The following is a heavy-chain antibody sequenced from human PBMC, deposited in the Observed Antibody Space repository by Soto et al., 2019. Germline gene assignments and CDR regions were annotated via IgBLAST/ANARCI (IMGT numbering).Heavy chain of an antibody. Sequence: QLQLQESGPGLVKTSETLSLICTVSGDSISSTTYYWAWIRQPPGKGLEWIGNIYFSGTTSYNSSLKSRVTMYIETSKNQVSLTLNSVSAADPAFYYCARLRSGWYSGHNWFDPWGQGILVTVSS. CDR1: GDSISSTTYY. J-gene: IGHJ5*02. CDR3: ARLRSGWYSGHNWFDP. CDR2: IYFSGTT. D-gene: IGHD6-19*01. V-gene: IGHV4-39*01.